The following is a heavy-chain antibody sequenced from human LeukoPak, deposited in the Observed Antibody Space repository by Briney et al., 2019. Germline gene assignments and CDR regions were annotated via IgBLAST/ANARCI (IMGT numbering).Heavy chain of an antibody. CDR3: AKDHSTHYYGSGTYGPRGYSDY. CDR2: IWDDGSNN. CDR1: GFTFSSYG. D-gene: IGHD3-10*01. Sequence: GRSLRLSCAASGFTFSSYGTHWVRQAPGKGLEWVALIWDDGSNNYYADSVKGRFTISRDNSKNTLYLQMNSLRAEDTAVYYCAKDHSTHYYGSGTYGPRGYSDYWGQGTLVTVSS. J-gene: IGHJ4*02. V-gene: IGHV3-33*06.